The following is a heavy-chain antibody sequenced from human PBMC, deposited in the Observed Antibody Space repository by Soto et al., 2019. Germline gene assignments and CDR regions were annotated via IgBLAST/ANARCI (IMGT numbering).Heavy chain of an antibody. J-gene: IGHJ3*02. CDR1: GGTFSSYT. CDR2: IIPILGIA. Sequence: ASVKVSCKASGGTFSSYTISWVRQAPGQGLEWMGRIIPILGIANYAQKFQGRVTITADKSTSTAYMELSSLRSEDTAVYYCARAGWERFGDRTGAFDIWGQGTMVTVSS. CDR3: ARAGWERFGDRTGAFDI. D-gene: IGHD3-10*01. V-gene: IGHV1-69*02.